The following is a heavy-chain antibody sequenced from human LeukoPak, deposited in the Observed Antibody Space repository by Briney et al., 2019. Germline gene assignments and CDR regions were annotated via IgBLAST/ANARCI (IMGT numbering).Heavy chain of an antibody. CDR1: GYTFTNYD. V-gene: IGHV1-8*01. CDR3: TRSGFGAGVRFDF. J-gene: IGHJ4*02. CDR2: MNPNSGDR. D-gene: IGHD3-3*01. Sequence: GASVKVSCKASGYTFTNYDINWVRQAAGQGLEWMGWMNPNSGDRDYVQKFRGKVTMTRDTSISTAYMELSSPTYEDSAVYYYTRSGFGAGVRFDFWGQRTPVTVSS.